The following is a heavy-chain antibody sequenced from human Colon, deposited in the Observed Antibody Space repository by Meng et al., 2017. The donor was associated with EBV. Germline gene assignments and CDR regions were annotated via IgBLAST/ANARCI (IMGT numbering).Heavy chain of an antibody. CDR1: GYTFTAYA. V-gene: IGHV1-3*05. CDR2: INAGNGKT. D-gene: IGHD5-24*01. J-gene: IGHJ4*02. Sequence: QVQLVQYGPEEKKPGATGNISCKASGYTFTAYAMHWVRQAPGQGLEWVGWINAGNGKTKYSQNFQGRVTIATDTSATTVYMDLSSLRSEDTALYYCARGWSRDGYKTPDYWGQGTLVTVSS. CDR3: ARGWSRDGYKTPDY.